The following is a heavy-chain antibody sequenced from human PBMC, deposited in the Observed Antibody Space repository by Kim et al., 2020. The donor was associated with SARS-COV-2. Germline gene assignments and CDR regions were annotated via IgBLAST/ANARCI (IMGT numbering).Heavy chain of an antibody. D-gene: IGHD2-8*02. CDR3: AKIRWDFTDYGMDV. CDR1: GFTFDDYA. V-gene: IGHV3-9*01. Sequence: GGSLRLSCAASGFTFDDYAMHWVRQAPGKGLEWVSGISWNSGSIGYADSVKGQFTISRDNAKNSLYLQMNSLRAEDTALYYCAKIRWDFTDYGMDVWGQG. CDR2: ISWNSGSI. J-gene: IGHJ6*02.